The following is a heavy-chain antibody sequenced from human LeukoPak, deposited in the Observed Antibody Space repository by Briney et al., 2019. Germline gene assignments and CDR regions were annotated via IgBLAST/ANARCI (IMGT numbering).Heavy chain of an antibody. CDR3: ARASAVVAGWFDP. D-gene: IGHD2-15*01. CDR2: INPSGGST. Sequence: ASVTVSCTASGYTFISYYMHWVRQAPGQGLEWMGIINPSGGSTSYAQKFQGRVTMTRDTSTSTVYMELSSLRSEDTAVYYCARASAVVAGWFDPWGQGTLVTVSS. CDR1: GYTFISYY. V-gene: IGHV1-46*01. J-gene: IGHJ5*02.